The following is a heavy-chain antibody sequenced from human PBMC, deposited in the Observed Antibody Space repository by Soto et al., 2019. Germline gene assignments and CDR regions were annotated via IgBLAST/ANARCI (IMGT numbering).Heavy chain of an antibody. CDR1: GVTFSNNG. V-gene: IGHV3-74*01. J-gene: IGHJ1*01. D-gene: IGHD2-2*01. CDR2: INREGSFT. CDR3: AREGGAGYCSSTACSLGY. Sequence: GGSLRLSCAAAGVTFSNNGMHWVRQAPGKGLVWVSGINREGSFTSYADSVKGRFTISRDNAKNTLYLQMNSLRDEDTAVFYCAREGGAGYCSSTACSLGYWRQGILVTVSS.